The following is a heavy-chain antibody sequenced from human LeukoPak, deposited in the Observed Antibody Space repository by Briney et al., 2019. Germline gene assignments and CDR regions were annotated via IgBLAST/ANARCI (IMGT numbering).Heavy chain of an antibody. V-gene: IGHV1-24*01. D-gene: IGHD6-19*01. CDR1: GYTLTELS. J-gene: IGHJ1*01. CDR3: ATAIPSGWYWYFQH. CDR2: FDPEDGET. Sequence: ASVKVSCKVSGYTLTELSMHWVRQAPGKGLEWVGGFDPEDGETIYAQKFQGRVTMTEDTSTDTAYMELSSLRSEDTAVYYCATAIPSGWYWYFQHWGQGTLVTVSS.